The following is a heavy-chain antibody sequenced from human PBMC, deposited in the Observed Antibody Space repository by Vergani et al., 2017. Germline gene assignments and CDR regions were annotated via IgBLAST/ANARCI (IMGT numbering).Heavy chain of an antibody. D-gene: IGHD1-7*01. CDR2: IGYDGSNK. V-gene: IGHV3-33*06. Sequence: QVQLVESGGGVVQPGRSLRLSCAASGFTFSSYGMHWVRQAPGKGLEGVAVIGYDGSNKYYADSVKGRFTISRDNSKTTLYRQMNSLRAEDTAVYYCAKVGIQWNYGAYFDYWGQGTLVTVSS. CDR3: AKVGIQWNYGAYFDY. CDR1: GFTFSSYG. J-gene: IGHJ4*02.